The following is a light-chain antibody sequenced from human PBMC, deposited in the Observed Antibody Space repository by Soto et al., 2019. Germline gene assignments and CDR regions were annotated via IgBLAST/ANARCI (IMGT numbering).Light chain of an antibody. J-gene: IGLJ7*01. Sequence: QSALTQPASVSGSPGQSITISCTGTSSDVGSYNLVSWYQQHPGKAPKLMIYEGSKRPSGVSNRFSGSKSGNTASLTISGIQAEDEAYYYCCSYAGSSTHAVFGGGTQLTVL. V-gene: IGLV2-23*01. CDR1: SSDVGSYNL. CDR3: CSYAGSSTHAV. CDR2: EGS.